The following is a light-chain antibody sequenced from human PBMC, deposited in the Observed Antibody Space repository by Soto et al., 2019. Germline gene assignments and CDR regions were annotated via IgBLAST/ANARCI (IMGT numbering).Light chain of an antibody. CDR3: QQYGSSPYT. V-gene: IGKV3-20*01. CDR2: GAS. J-gene: IGKJ2*01. CDR1: QSVTSSY. Sequence: VLTPSPGTLSLSPGERATLSCRASQSVTSSYLAWYLQKPGQAPILLIFGASSRATVIPDRFSGSGSGTDFTLTISRLKPEDFAVYYCQQYGSSPYTFGQGTKLEIK.